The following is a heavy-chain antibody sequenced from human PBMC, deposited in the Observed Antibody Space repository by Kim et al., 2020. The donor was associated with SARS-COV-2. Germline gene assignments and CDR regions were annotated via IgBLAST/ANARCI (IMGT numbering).Heavy chain of an antibody. J-gene: IGHJ5*02. CDR1: GFTFSSYA. V-gene: IGHV3-30*04. CDR2: ISYDGSNK. CDR3: ARDAGAIAAAEALRYNWFGP. D-gene: IGHD6-13*01. Sequence: GGSLRLSCAASGFTFSSYAMHWVRQAPGKGLEWVAVISYDGSNKYYADSVKGRFTISRDNSKNTLYLQMNSLRAEDTAVYYCARDAGAIAAAEALRYNWFGPWGQGTLVTVSS.